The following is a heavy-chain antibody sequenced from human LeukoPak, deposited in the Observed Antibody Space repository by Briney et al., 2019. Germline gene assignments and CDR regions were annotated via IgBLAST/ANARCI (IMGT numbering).Heavy chain of an antibody. CDR3: ARGGYHYGSAPPNY. J-gene: IGHJ4*02. V-gene: IGHV3-74*01. CDR1: GFTFSSYL. Sequence: PGGSLRLSCAASGFTFSSYLMHWVRQVPGKGLVWVSRINSDGSSTTYADSVKGRFTISRDNAKNTLYLQMNSLRAEDTAVYYCARGGYHYGSAPPNYWGQGTLVTVSS. CDR2: INSDGSST. D-gene: IGHD3-10*01.